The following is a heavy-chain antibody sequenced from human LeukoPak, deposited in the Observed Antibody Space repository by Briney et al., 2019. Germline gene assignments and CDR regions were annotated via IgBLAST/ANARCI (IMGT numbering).Heavy chain of an antibody. CDR3: AREGNSYGGNSGIAFDI. J-gene: IGHJ3*02. D-gene: IGHD4-23*01. V-gene: IGHV4-59*12. CDR1: GGSMSNYY. Sequence: SETLSLTCTVSGGSMSNYYWTWIRRPPGKGLEWIGYIYYSGSTNYNPSLESRVTISVDTSKNQFSLKLSSVTAADTAVYYCAREGNSYGGNSGIAFDIWGQGTMVTVSS. CDR2: IYYSGST.